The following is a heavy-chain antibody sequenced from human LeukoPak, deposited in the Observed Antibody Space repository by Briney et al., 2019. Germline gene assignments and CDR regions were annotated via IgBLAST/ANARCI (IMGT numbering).Heavy chain of an antibody. J-gene: IGHJ5*02. D-gene: IGHD1-7*01. CDR3: ARRRVTGTTDWFDP. V-gene: IGHV1-18*01. CDR2: ISAYNGNT. Sequence: AASVKVSCKASGYTLTSYGISWVRQAPGQGLEWMGWISAYNGNTNYAQKLQGRVTMTTDTSTSTAYMELRSLRSDDTAVYYCARRRVTGTTDWFDPWGQGTLVTVSS. CDR1: GYTLTSYG.